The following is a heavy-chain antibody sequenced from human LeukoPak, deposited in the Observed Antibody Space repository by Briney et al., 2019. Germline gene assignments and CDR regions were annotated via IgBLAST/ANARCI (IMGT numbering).Heavy chain of an antibody. J-gene: IGHJ4*02. CDR3: ARKDGDY. V-gene: IGHV4-4*07. Sequence: SETLSLTCTVSGASISAFHWNWFRQPAGKGLEWIGLIYSSGSTLFNPSLKSRVAMSVDLTKNQLSLKLTSVTAADTATYYCARKDGDYWGRGTLVTVSS. CDR2: IYSSGST. CDR1: GASISAFH.